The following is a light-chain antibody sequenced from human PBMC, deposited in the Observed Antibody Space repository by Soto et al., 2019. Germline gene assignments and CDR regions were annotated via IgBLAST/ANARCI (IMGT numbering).Light chain of an antibody. CDR1: QSVSSSY. CDR2: GAS. CDR3: QQYCSSPPMT. J-gene: IGKJ1*01. V-gene: IGKV3-20*01. Sequence: EIVLTQSPGTLSLSPGERATLSCRASQSVSSSYLAWYQQKPGQAPRLLIYGASSRATGIPDRFSGSGSGTDFTLTISRREPEDFAVYYCQQYCSSPPMTFGQGTKVEIK.